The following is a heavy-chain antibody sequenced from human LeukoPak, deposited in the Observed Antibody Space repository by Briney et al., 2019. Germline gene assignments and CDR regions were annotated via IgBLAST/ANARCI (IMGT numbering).Heavy chain of an antibody. CDR2: IGVAGET. CDR3: AEKILGWARLPGGWFFDL. D-gene: IGHD3-16*01. J-gene: IGHJ2*01. CDR1: GLTVSSYD. V-gene: IGHV3-13*01. Sequence: GGSLRLSCAAAGLTVSSYDFHWVRQSPGKGLEWVSAIGVAGETFYAGSVRGRFTFSRENADNSLYLQMNSLGAGDTGLYFCAEKILGWARLPGGWFFDLWGRGTLVTVSS.